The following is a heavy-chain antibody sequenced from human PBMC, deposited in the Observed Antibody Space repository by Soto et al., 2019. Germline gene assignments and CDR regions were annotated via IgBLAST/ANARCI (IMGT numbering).Heavy chain of an antibody. CDR1: GGTFSSDT. D-gene: IGHD6-19*01. J-gene: IGHJ4*02. Sequence: QVQLVQSGAEVKKPGSSVKVSCKASGGTFSSDTISWVRQAPGQGLEWMGRIIPILGIANYAQKFQGRVTITADKSTSTAYMELSSLRSEDTAVYYCARWGEGTSIAVAGKVGDYWGQGTLVTVSS. CDR2: IIPILGIA. CDR3: ARWGEGTSIAVAGKVGDY. V-gene: IGHV1-69*02.